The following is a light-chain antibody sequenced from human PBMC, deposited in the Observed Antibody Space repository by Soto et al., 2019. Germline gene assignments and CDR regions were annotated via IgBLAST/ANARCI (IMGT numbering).Light chain of an antibody. CDR1: SSDVGGYES. Sequence: QSALTQPPSASGSPGQSVTISCTGTSSDVGGYESVSWYQHHPGNASKLLIYEVTKRPSGVPHRFSGSKSGNTASLTVSVLQAEEEADYYCSSYTDTNSLVFGGGTQLTVL. CDR3: SSYTDTNSLV. V-gene: IGLV2-8*01. CDR2: EVT. J-gene: IGLJ2*01.